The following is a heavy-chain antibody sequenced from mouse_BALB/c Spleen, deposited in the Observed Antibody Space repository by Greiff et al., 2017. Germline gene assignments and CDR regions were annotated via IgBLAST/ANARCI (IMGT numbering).Heavy chain of an antibody. CDR1: GYTFTSYW. J-gene: IGHJ4*01. CDR3: ARYLYYYGSSYAMDY. V-gene: IGHV1-7*01. D-gene: IGHD1-1*01. CDR2: INPSTGYT. Sequence: QVQLKESGAELAKPGASVKMSCKASGYTFTSYWMHWVKQRPGQGLEWIGYINPSTGYTEYNQKFKDKATLTADKSSSTAYMQLSSLTSEDSAVYYCARYLYYYGSSYAMDYWGQGTSVTVSS.